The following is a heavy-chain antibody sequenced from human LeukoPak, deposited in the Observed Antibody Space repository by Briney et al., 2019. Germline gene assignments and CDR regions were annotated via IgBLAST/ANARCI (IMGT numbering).Heavy chain of an antibody. J-gene: IGHJ3*02. CDR1: GYTFTSYD. D-gene: IGHD1-26*01. CDR2: IIPIFGTA. V-gene: IGHV1-69*05. Sequence: SVKVSCKASGYTFTSYDINWVRQATGQGLEWMGGIIPIFGTANYAQKFQGRVTITTDESTSTAYMELSSLRSEDTAVYYCARVSGSYTDAFDIWGQGTMVTVSS. CDR3: ARVSGSYTDAFDI.